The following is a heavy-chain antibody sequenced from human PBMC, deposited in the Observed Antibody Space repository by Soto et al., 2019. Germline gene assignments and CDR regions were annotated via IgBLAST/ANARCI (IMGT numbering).Heavy chain of an antibody. D-gene: IGHD3-3*01. CDR1: GFTFSSYA. V-gene: IGHV3-23*01. Sequence: GGSLRLSCAASGFTFSSYAMSWVRQAPGKGLEWVSAISGSGGSTYYADSVKGRFTISRDNSKNTQYLQMNSLRAEDTAVYYCAKDAPSIFGVVITPDIWGQGTMVTVSS. J-gene: IGHJ3*02. CDR3: AKDAPSIFGVVITPDI. CDR2: ISGSGGST.